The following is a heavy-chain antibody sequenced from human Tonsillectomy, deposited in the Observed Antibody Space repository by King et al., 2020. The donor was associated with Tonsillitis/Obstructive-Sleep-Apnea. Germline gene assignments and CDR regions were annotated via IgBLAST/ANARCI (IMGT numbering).Heavy chain of an antibody. CDR1: GGSISSGGYY. D-gene: IGHD3-10*01. CDR2: IYYSGST. J-gene: IGHJ5*02. Sequence: LQLQESGPGLVKPSQTLSLTCTVSGGSISSGGYYWSWIRQHPGQGLEWIGYIYYSGSTYYNPSLKSRVTISVDTSKNQFSLKLSSVTAADTAVYYCARGNDYYGSGSYYTEYNWFDPWGQGTLVTVSS. V-gene: IGHV4-31*03. CDR3: ARGNDYYGSGSYYTEYNWFDP.